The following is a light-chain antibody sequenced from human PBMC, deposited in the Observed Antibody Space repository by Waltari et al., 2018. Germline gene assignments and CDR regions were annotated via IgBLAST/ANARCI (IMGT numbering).Light chain of an antibody. CDR2: EVT. Sequence: QSALTQPPSASGSLGQSITISCTGLSTDVSGYAPVFWYQQHPGKAPKRLIYEVTKRPSGVPDRFSGSKSDNTASLAVSGLQAEDEADYYCSSYAGGSSLMFGGGTKLTVL. CDR3: SSYAGGSSLM. CDR1: STDVSGYAP. V-gene: IGLV2-8*01. J-gene: IGLJ3*02.